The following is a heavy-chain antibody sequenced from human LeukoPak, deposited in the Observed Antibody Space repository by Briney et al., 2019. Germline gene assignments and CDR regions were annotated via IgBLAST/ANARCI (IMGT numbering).Heavy chain of an antibody. CDR2: INHSGST. CDR1: GGSFSGYY. Sequence: SETLSLTCAVYGGSFSGYYWSWIRQPPGKGLEWIGEINHSGSTNYNPSLKSRVTISVDTSKNQFSLKLSSVTAADTAVYYCARAGQERTYYDFWSGYFFGGPYYFDCWGQGTLVTVSS. V-gene: IGHV4-34*01. CDR3: ARAGQERTYYDFWSGYFFGGPYYFDC. D-gene: IGHD3-3*01. J-gene: IGHJ4*02.